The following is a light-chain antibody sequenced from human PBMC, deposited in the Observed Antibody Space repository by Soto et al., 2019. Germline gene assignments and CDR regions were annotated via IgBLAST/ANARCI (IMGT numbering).Light chain of an antibody. V-gene: IGLV1-40*01. CDR3: QSYDSSLSVV. CDR1: SSNIGAGYD. J-gene: IGLJ2*01. Sequence: QSVLTQPPSVSGAPGQRVTIFCTGSSSNIGAGYDVHWYQQLPGTAPKLLIYGNSNRPSGVPDRFSGSKSGTSASLAITGLQAEDEADYYCQSYDSSLSVVFGAGTQLTVL. CDR2: GNS.